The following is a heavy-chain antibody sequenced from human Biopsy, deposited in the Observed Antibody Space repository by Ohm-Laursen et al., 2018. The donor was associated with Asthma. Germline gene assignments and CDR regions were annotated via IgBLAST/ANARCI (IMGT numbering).Heavy chain of an antibody. CDR2: ISKDARTQ. CDR1: GFSFSNYA. V-gene: IGHV3-30*01. D-gene: IGHD1-1*01. CDR3: VRDGTDDAFDI. J-gene: IGHJ3*02. Sequence: SLRLSCAASGFSFSNYAIHWVRQAPGKGLEWVGVISKDARTQDYADSEKGRVTIARDNSKNTLDLQMNSLREEDTAVYYCVRDGTDDAFDIWGQGTVVSVSS.